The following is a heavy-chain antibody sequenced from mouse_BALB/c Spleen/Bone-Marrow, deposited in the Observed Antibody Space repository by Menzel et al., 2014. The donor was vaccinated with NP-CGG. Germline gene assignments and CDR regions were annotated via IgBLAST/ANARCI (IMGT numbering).Heavy chain of an antibody. J-gene: IGHJ4*01. D-gene: IGHD2-10*02. Sequence: EVQRVESGPDLVKPSQSLSLTCTVTGYSIASGYSWHWIRQFPGDKLEWMGYIHYSGTTNYNPSLKSRVSITRDTSKNQFFLQLNSVTTEDTATYYCARSLDEGYAMDYWGQGTSVTVSS. V-gene: IGHV3-1*02. CDR1: GYSIASGYS. CDR2: IHYSGTT. CDR3: ARSLDEGYAMDY.